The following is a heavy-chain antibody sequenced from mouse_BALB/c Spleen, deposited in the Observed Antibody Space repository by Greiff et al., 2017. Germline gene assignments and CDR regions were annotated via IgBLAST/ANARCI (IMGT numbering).Heavy chain of an antibody. CDR1: GYTFTSYW. V-gene: IGHV1-87*01. J-gene: IGHJ2*01. Sequence: QVQLQQSGAELARPGASVKLSCKASGYTFTSYWMQWVKQRPGQGLEWIGAIYPGDGDTRYTQKFKGKATLTADKSSSTAYMQLSSLASEDSAVYYCARGGYYVFFDYWGQGTTLTVSS. CDR3: ARGGYYVFFDY. D-gene: IGHD2-3*01. CDR2: IYPGDGDT.